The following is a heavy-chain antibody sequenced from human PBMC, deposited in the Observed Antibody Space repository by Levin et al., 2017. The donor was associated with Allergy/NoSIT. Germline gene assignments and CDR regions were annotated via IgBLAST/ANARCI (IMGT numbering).Heavy chain of an antibody. CDR2: INHSGHT. D-gene: IGHD3-16*01. V-gene: IGHV4-34*01. J-gene: IGHJ6*03. CDR3: ARRGHMDV. CDR1: GGSFSGYY. Sequence: SETLSLTCAIYGGSFSGYYWSWIRQPPGKGLEWIGEINHSGHTNSNPSLTSRVTMSVDTSKNQFSLRLTSVSAADTAVYYCARRGHMDVWGEGTTVTVSS.